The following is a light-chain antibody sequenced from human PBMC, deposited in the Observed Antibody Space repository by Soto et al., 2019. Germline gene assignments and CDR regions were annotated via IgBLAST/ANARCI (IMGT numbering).Light chain of an antibody. CDR2: GAS. CDR3: QQYGSSPGIT. V-gene: IGKV3-20*01. CDR1: QSVSNNY. Sequence: EIVLTQSPGTLSLSPGERATLSCRGIQSVSNNYLAWYQQKPGQAPRLLIYGASSRATGIPDRFSGSGSGTDFTLTISRLEPEDFAVYYCQQYGSSPGITFGPGTKVDIK. J-gene: IGKJ3*01.